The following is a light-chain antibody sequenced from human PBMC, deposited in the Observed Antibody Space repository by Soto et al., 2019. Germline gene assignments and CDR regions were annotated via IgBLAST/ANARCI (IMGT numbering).Light chain of an antibody. J-gene: IGKJ2*01. CDR3: QLYGRASST. V-gene: IGKV3-20*01. CDR1: QTVTSSY. Sequence: EVVLTQSPGTLSLSPGERAALSCNTSQTVTSSYLAWYQQRPGHAPRLLIYGASIRATGVPGRFSGSGSGTDFTIDITSLQPEDSEVYYCQLYGRASSTFGQVNKLYI. CDR2: GAS.